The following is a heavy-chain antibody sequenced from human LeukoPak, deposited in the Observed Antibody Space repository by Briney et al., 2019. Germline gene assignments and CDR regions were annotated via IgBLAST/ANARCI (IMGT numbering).Heavy chain of an antibody. V-gene: IGHV3-7*01. CDR1: GFTFSTYW. Sequence: PGGSLSLSCAASGFTFSTYWMSWVRQAPGKGLEWVANIKQDGTEKYYVDSVKGRFTISRDNSKNTLYLQMNSLRAEDTAVYYCAKERNTMVRGAYFDYWGQGTLVTVSS. CDR3: AKERNTMVRGAYFDY. CDR2: IKQDGTEK. J-gene: IGHJ4*02. D-gene: IGHD3-10*01.